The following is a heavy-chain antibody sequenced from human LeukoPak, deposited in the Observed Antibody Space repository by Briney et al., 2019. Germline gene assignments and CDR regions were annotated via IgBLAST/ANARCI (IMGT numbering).Heavy chain of an antibody. J-gene: IGHJ3*02. D-gene: IGHD4-17*01. Sequence: GGSLRLSCTTSGFTVTNYWMHWVRQAPGKGLVWVSRINSDGSNTNYAGSVKGRFTISRDNARNTLFLQMNNMRAEDTAVYYCARDPNGDYVGAFEMWGPGTKVTVS. CDR2: INSDGSNT. V-gene: IGHV3-74*01. CDR1: GFTVTNYW. CDR3: ARDPNGDYVGAFEM.